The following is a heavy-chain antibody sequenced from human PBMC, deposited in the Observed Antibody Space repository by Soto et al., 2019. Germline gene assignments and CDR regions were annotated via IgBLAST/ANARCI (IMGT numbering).Heavy chain of an antibody. V-gene: IGHV1-18*01. J-gene: IGHJ4*02. D-gene: IGHD1-26*01. CDR1: GYTFTSYG. CDR2: INTYNGDT. CDR3: ARDRVGMWELNPHFDY. Sequence: QIQLVQSGAEVKKPGASVKVSCKTSGYTFTSYGISWVRRAPGQGLEWRGWINTYNGDTKYAQNIQGRVTMTTDRSTDTVYMALRSLRSDDTAVYYCARDRVGMWELNPHFDYWGQGSLVTVSS.